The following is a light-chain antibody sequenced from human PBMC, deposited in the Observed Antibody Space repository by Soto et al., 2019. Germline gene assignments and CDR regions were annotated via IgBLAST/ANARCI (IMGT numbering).Light chain of an antibody. CDR2: DAA. CDR3: QQTSSAPFT. V-gene: IGKV1-39*01. CDR1: QNINTY. J-gene: IGKJ3*01. Sequence: DIQMTQSPYSLSAAVGDRVTIACRASQNINTYLNWYQQKPGKAPKLLIFDAASVQSGVPSRFSGGGSRTDFTLTITSLQPEDFATYYCQQTSSAPFTFGPGTKVDIK.